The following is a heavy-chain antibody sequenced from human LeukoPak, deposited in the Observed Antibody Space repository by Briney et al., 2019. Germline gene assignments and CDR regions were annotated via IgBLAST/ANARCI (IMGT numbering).Heavy chain of an antibody. CDR1: GGSFSGYY. V-gene: IGHV4-34*01. Sequence: PSETLSLTCAVYGGSFSGYYWSWIRQPPGKGLEWIGEINHSGSTNYNPSLESRVTISVDTSKNQFSLKLSSVTAADTAVYYCARVSYDIVDYWGQGTLVTVSS. J-gene: IGHJ4*02. D-gene: IGHD3-9*01. CDR2: INHSGST. CDR3: ARVSYDIVDY.